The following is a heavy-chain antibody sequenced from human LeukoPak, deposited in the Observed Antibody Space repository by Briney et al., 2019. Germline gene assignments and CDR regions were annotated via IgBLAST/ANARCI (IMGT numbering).Heavy chain of an antibody. Sequence: RGESLKISCKASGYSFTNYWIGWVRQMAGKGLEWTGIIYPGDSDTRYSPSSQGQVTISADKSISTAYLQWSSLKASDTAMYYCARLGGMVHNFDYWGQGTLVTVSS. CDR2: IYPGDSDT. CDR3: ARLGGMVHNFDY. D-gene: IGHD1-1*01. CDR1: GYSFTNYW. J-gene: IGHJ4*02. V-gene: IGHV5-51*01.